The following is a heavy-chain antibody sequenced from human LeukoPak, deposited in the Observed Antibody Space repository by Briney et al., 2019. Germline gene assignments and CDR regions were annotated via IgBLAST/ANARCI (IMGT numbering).Heavy chain of an antibody. V-gene: IGHV1-69*13. CDR2: IIPIFGTA. D-gene: IGHD3/OR15-3a*01. CDR1: GGTFSSYA. J-gene: IGHJ5*02. Sequence: ASVKVSSKASGGTFSSYAISWVRQAPGQGLEWMGGIIPIFGTANYAQKFQGRVTITADESTSTAYMELSSLRSEDTAVYYCATEDGLLHWFDPWGQGTLVTVSS. CDR3: ATEDGLLHWFDP.